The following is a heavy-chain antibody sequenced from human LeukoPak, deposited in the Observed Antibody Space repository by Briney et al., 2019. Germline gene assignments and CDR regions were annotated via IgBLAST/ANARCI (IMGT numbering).Heavy chain of an antibody. D-gene: IGHD2-2*01. J-gene: IGHJ3*02. CDR3: ARENYAYYRAYDI. Sequence: SETLSLTCTVCGGSISSDYGSWLRQPAGKGGEWIGRIYTTATTNYNPSLKSRFPMSVHTSNNQFFLKLSSATAADTAVYYCARENYAYYRAYDIWGQGTLVTVSS. CDR2: IYTTATT. CDR1: GGSISSDY. V-gene: IGHV4-4*07.